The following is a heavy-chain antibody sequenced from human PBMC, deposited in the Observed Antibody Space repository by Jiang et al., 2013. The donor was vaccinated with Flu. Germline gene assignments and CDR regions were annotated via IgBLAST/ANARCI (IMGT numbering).Heavy chain of an antibody. Sequence: VQLVESGGDLVQPGRSLRLVCAASGFTFDDYAMHWVRQAPGKGLEWVSSVSWNGGNKEYADSVKGRFTISRDNAKKSVYLQMNSLRAEDTAFYYCAKVEWFGDSYYFDYWAREPWSPSP. CDR2: VSWNGGNK. J-gene: IGHJ4*02. CDR1: GFTFDDYA. CDR3: AKVEWFGDSYYFDY. D-gene: IGHD3-10*01. V-gene: IGHV3-9*01.